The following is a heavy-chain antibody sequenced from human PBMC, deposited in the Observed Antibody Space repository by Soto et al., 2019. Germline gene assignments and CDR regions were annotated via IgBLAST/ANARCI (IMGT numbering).Heavy chain of an antibody. J-gene: IGHJ4*02. CDR3: ARRWGEGRVDY. D-gene: IGHD3-10*01. V-gene: IGHV4-30-4*01. CDR1: GGSISSGDYY. Sequence: PSETLSLTCTVSGGSISSGDYYWSWIRQPPGKGLEWIGYIYYSGSTYYNPSLKSRVTMAVDKSRNQFSLKLSSVTAADTAVYYCARRWGEGRVDYWGQGTLVTSPQ. CDR2: IYYSGST.